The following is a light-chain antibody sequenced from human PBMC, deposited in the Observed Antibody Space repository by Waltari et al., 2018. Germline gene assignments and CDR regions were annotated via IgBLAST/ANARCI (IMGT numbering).Light chain of an antibody. V-gene: IGLV1-44*01. CDR2: GDD. J-gene: IGLJ2*01. CDR1: NSNIGRNA. CDR3: SAWDDSLNGPI. Sequence: QSVLIQPPSASGTPGQRVTLSCSGSNSNIGRNAINWYQQLPGTAPKLLMSGDDPGPSGVPDRFAGSKAATSASLAISGLQSEDEADYYCSAWDDSLNGPIFGGGTKLTVL.